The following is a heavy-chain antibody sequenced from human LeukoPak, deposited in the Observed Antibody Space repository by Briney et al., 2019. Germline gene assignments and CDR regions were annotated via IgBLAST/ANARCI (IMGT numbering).Heavy chain of an antibody. CDR1: GGTFSSYA. J-gene: IGHJ4*02. D-gene: IGHD2-15*01. CDR2: IIPIFGTA. CDR3: ARVSQASHRYCSAGSCYRNSFDY. V-gene: IGHV1-69*01. Sequence: SVTVSCKASGGTFSSYAISWVRQAPGQGLEWMGGIIPIFGTANYAQKFQGRITITADESTSTAYVELSSLRSEDTAVYYCARVSQASHRYCSAGSCYRNSFDYWGQGTLVTVSS.